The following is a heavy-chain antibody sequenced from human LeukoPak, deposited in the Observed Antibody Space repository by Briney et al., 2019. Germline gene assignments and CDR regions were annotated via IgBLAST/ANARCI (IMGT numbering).Heavy chain of an antibody. D-gene: IGHD6-13*01. V-gene: IGHV3-21*01. CDR3: ARVRGIAAAGTGFGY. Sequence: PGGSLRLSCAASGFTFSSYSMNWVRQAPGKGLEWVSSISSSSSYIYYADSVKGRFTISRDNAKNSLYLQMSSLRAEDTAVYYCARVRGIAAAGTGFGYWGQGTLVTVSS. J-gene: IGHJ4*02. CDR1: GFTFSSYS. CDR2: ISSSSSYI.